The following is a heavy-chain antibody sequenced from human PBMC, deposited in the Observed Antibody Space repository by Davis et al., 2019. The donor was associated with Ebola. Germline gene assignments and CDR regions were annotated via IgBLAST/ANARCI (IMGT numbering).Heavy chain of an antibody. CDR3: ARRGIGGTFYYFDS. J-gene: IGHJ4*02. Sequence: GGSLRLSCAASGFTFSDYYMNWIRQAPGKGLECISYISSSGSSIYYADSVKGRFTISRDNAKNAVYLQLNNLRAEDTAIYYCARRGIGGTFYYFDSWGQGTLVTVSS. CDR2: ISSSGSSI. CDR1: GFTFSDYY. V-gene: IGHV3-11*04. D-gene: IGHD1-26*01.